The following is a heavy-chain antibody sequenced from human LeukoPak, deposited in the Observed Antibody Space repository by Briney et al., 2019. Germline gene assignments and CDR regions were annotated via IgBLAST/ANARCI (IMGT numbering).Heavy chain of an antibody. CDR2: ISYDGSNK. CDR1: GFTFSSYA. D-gene: IGHD1-1*01. J-gene: IGHJ5*02. CDR3: ARRNWNDDGVHWFDP. Sequence: PGGSLRLSCAASGFTFSSYAMHWVRQAPGKGLEWVAVISYDGSNKYYADSVKGRFTISRDNSKNTLYLQMNSLRAEDTAVYYCARRNWNDDGVHWFDPWGQGTLVTVSS. V-gene: IGHV3-30-3*01.